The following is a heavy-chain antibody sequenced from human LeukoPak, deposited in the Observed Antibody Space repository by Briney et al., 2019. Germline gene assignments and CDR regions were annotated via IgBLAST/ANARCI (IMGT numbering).Heavy chain of an antibody. D-gene: IGHD1-26*01. J-gene: IGHJ4*02. CDR1: GFTFSSYA. CDR3: ARDRSVVGAFFDY. CDR2: ISYDGSNK. V-gene: IGHV3-30-3*01. Sequence: TGGSLRLSCAASGFTFSSYAMHWVRQAPGKGLEWVAVISYDGSNKYYADSVKGRFTISRDDSKNTLYLQMNSLRAEDTAVYYCARDRSVVGAFFDYWGQGTLATVSS.